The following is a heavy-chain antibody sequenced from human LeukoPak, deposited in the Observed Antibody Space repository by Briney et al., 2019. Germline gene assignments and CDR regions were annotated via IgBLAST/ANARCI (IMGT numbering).Heavy chain of an antibody. J-gene: IGHJ4*02. D-gene: IGHD1-26*01. CDR2: ITSSSGST. CDR3: ARVIGSYGDSAY. Sequence: EGSLRLSCAASGFTFSSFSMNWVRQAPGKGLEWISYITSSSGSTYYADSVKGRFTISRDNAKNSLYLQMNSLRAEDTAVYYCARVIGSYGDSAYWGQGTLVTVSS. CDR1: GFTFSSFS. V-gene: IGHV3-48*04.